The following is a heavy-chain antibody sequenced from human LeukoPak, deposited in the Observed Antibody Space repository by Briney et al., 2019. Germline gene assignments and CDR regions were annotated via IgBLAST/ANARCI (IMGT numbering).Heavy chain of an antibody. CDR3: ARRPRSTPYYYYYGMDV. Sequence: SQTLSLTCAVSGGSISSGGYSWSWIRQPPGKGLEWIGYIYYSGSTNYNPSLKSRVTISVDTSKNQFSLKLSSVTAADTAVYYCARRPRSTPYYYYYGMDVWGQGTTVTVSS. J-gene: IGHJ6*02. CDR2: IYYSGST. V-gene: IGHV4-30-4*07. CDR1: GGSISSGGYS. D-gene: IGHD2-15*01.